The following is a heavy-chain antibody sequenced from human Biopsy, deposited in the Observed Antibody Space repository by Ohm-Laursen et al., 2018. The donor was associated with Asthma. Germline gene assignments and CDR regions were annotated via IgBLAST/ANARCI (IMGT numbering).Heavy chain of an antibody. CDR3: ARKAGSCISRTCYSLDF. Sequence: ASVKVSCKSLGGTLNTYVIGWVRQAPGQGLEWLGGINSVFGTTTYPQKFQDRVTITADDSTSTVYMELSSLRSEDTAVYYCARKAGSCISRTCYSLDFWGQGTLVTVSS. CDR1: GGTLNTYV. CDR2: INSVFGTT. D-gene: IGHD2-2*01. V-gene: IGHV1-69*13. J-gene: IGHJ4*02.